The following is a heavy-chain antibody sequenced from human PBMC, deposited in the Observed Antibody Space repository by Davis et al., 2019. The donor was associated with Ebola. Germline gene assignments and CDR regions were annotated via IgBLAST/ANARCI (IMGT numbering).Heavy chain of an antibody. Sequence: PGGSLRLSCAASGFIFSNYGMHWARQAPGKGLEWVAVISYDGYYADSVKGRFTVSRDNSKNTLYLQMNSLRAEDTAVYYCAKDSYGDHGRTDAFDIWGQGTMVTVSS. D-gene: IGHD4-17*01. J-gene: IGHJ3*02. CDR2: ISYDG. CDR1: GFIFSNYG. CDR3: AKDSYGDHGRTDAFDI. V-gene: IGHV3-30*18.